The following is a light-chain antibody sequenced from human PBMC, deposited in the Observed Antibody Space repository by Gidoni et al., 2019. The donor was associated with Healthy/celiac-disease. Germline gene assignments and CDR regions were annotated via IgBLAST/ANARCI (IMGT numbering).Light chain of an antibody. Sequence: DIQMTQSPSTLSASVGDRVTIHCRASQSISSWLAWYQQKPGKAPKLLIYKASSLESGVPSRFSGSGSGTEFTLTISSLQPDDFATYYCQQYNSYLTFXGXTKVXIK. CDR2: KAS. CDR3: QQYNSYLT. J-gene: IGKJ4*01. CDR1: QSISSW. V-gene: IGKV1-5*03.